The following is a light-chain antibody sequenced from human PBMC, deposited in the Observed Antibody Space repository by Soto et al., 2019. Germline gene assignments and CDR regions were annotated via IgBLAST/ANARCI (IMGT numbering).Light chain of an antibody. CDR3: QKRSNWPRT. CDR1: ESVSSY. CDR2: DAS. J-gene: IGKJ2*01. Sequence: EIVLTQSPATLSLSPGERATLSCRASESVSSYLAWYQQKPGQPPRLLIYDASNTATGIPARFSGSASRTDFTRTISSLESEDVAAYYCQKRSNWPRTLGRGTKLEIK. V-gene: IGKV3-11*01.